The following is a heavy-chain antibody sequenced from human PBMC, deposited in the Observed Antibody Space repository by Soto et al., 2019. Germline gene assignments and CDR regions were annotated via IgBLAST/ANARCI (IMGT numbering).Heavy chain of an antibody. CDR2: ISYDGNNK. CDR1: GFTFSNYA. CDR3: AAERGLWRGVRQGVDS. V-gene: IGHV3-30*04. Sequence: QVQLVESGGGVVQPGRSLRLSCAASGFTFSNYAMHWVRQAPGKGLEWVAVISYDGNNKYYADSVKGRFTISRDNSKNTLYLQVNSLTAEETGVYYCAAERGLWRGVRQGVDSWGQGTLVTVSS. J-gene: IGHJ5*01. D-gene: IGHD3-10*01.